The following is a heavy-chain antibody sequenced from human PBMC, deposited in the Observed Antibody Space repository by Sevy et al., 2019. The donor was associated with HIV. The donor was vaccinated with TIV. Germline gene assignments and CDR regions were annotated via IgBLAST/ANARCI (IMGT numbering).Heavy chain of an antibody. J-gene: IGHJ4*02. CDR1: GYTFNGYY. CDR2: INPNSGGT. V-gene: IGHV1-2*06. D-gene: IGHD5-12*01. CDR3: ARDPGGLYEGLDY. Sequence: ASVKVSCQASGYTFNGYYIHWVRQAPGQGLEWMGRINPNSGGTNYAQKFQGRVTMTRDTSISTAYMELSRLRSDDTAVYYCARDPGGLYEGLDYWGQGTLVTVSS.